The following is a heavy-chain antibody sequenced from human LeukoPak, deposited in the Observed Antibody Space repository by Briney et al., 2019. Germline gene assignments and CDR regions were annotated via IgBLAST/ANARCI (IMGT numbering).Heavy chain of an antibody. D-gene: IGHD3-22*01. CDR2: IYWNDDK. Sequence: SGPTLVNPTQTLTLTCTFSGFSLSTSGVGVGWIRQPPGKALEWLALIYWNDDKRYSPSLKSRLTITKDTSKNQVVLTMTNMDPVDTPTYYCAQSGYDSSGYYGFDFDYWGQGTLVTVSS. CDR1: GFSLSTSGVG. V-gene: IGHV2-5*01. CDR3: AQSGYDSSGYYGFDFDY. J-gene: IGHJ4*02.